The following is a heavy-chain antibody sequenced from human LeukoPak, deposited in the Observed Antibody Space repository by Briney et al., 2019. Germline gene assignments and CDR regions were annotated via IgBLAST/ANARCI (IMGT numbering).Heavy chain of an antibody. V-gene: IGHV3-30*04. CDR1: GLTFSSYA. Sequence: GGSLRLSCAASGLTFSSYAMHWVRQAPGKGLEWVAVISYDGSNKYYADSVKGRFTISRDNSKNTLCLQMNSLRAEDTAVYYCAKAGSSGWYQPPYFDYWGQGTLVTVSS. CDR2: ISYDGSNK. CDR3: AKAGSSGWYQPPYFDY. D-gene: IGHD6-19*01. J-gene: IGHJ4*02.